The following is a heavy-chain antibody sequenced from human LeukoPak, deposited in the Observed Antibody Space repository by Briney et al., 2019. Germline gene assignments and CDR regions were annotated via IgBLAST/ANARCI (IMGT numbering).Heavy chain of an antibody. J-gene: IGHJ4*02. V-gene: IGHV3-15*01. CDR3: TTGESGSGQIAYGDYRAYFDY. Sequence: GGSLRLSCAASGFTFSNAWMSWVRQAPGKGLEWVGRIKSKTDGGTTDYAAPVKGRFTISRDDSKNTLYLQMNSLKTEDTAVYYCTTGESGSGQIAYGDYRAYFDYWGQGTLVTVSS. CDR2: IKSKTDGGTT. D-gene: IGHD4-17*01. CDR1: GFTFSNAW.